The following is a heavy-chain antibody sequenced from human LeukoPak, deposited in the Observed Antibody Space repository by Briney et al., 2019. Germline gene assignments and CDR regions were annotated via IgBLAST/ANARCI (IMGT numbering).Heavy chain of an antibody. V-gene: IGHV3-15*07. CDR3: STDQGGDILTGC. CDR1: GFTFTNAW. Sequence: PGGSLRLSCAASGFTFTNAWMHWVRQAPGKGLEWVGRIKTKSEGGTIDYAAPVRGRFTISRDDSENTLYLQMNSLKTKDTALYYCSTDQGGDILTGCWGQGTLVTVSS. D-gene: IGHD3-9*01. CDR2: IKTKSEGGTI. J-gene: IGHJ4*02.